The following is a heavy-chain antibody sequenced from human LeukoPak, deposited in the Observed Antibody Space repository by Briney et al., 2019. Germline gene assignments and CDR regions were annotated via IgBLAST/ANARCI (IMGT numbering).Heavy chain of an antibody. J-gene: IGHJ6*03. CDR2: IYYSGST. V-gene: IGHV4-59*12. Sequence: SETLSLTCTVSGGSISSYYWSWIRQPPGKGLEWIGYIYYSGSTNYNPSLKSRVTISVDTSKNQFSLKLSSVTAADTAVYYCASLVPAPHYYYYYMDVWGKGTTVTVSS. CDR1: GGSISSYY. D-gene: IGHD2-8*02. CDR3: ASLVPAPHYYYYYMDV.